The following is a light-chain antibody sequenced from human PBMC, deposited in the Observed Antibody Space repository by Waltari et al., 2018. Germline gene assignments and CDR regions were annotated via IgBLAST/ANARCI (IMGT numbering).Light chain of an antibody. Sequence: YDLTQTYSVSVSPGQTATITCAGDVLSEKYVRWFQQKPGQAPTLIIYKDTERPSGIPERFSGSSSGSTVTLTIRGALLEDEADYHCHAAADNNWFFGGGTKLTVL. CDR1: VLSEKY. CDR3: HAAADNNWF. CDR2: KDT. J-gene: IGLJ2*01. V-gene: IGLV3-27*01.